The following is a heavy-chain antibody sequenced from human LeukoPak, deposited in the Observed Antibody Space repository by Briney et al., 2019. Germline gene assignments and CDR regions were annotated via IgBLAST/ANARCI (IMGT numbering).Heavy chain of an antibody. CDR3: VREEGIQIIDY. Sequence: PSETLSLTCTVSGGSISSYFRSWIRPPAGKGLEWIGRIYTSGSTHYNPSPKSRVSPSVETSQKLFSPKLGSVTAPATAVSFSVREEGIQIIDYWGQGTLVTVSS. CDR1: GGSISSYF. J-gene: IGHJ4*02. D-gene: IGHD5-18*01. V-gene: IGHV4-4*07. CDR2: IYTSGST.